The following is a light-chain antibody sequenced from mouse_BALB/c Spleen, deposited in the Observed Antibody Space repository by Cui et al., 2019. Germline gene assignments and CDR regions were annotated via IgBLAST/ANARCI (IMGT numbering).Light chain of an antibody. J-gene: IGKJ1*01. Sequence: FQLTRPPAFLSASVGETGTITCRASENIYSYLAWYQQKQGKSPQLLVYNAKTLAEGVPSRFSGSGSGTQFSLKINSLQPEDFGSYYCQHHYGTPRTFGGGTKLEIK. V-gene: IGKV12-44*01. CDR1: ENIYSY. CDR3: QHHYGTPRT. CDR2: NAK.